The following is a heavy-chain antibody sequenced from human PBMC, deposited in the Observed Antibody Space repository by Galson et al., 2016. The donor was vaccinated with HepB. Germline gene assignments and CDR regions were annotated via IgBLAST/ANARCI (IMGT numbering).Heavy chain of an antibody. CDR1: GFTFSTYG. CDR3: AKAVGGSSVSLPDY. J-gene: IGHJ4*02. D-gene: IGHD1-26*01. V-gene: IGHV3-30*18. CDR2: ISYDGKSE. Sequence: SLRLSCAASGFTFSTYGMHWVRQAPGKGLEWVALISYDGKSESYADSVKGRVTISRDNSKNTLYLQMHSLRGEDTAAYYCAKAVGGSSVSLPDYWGQGALVTVSS.